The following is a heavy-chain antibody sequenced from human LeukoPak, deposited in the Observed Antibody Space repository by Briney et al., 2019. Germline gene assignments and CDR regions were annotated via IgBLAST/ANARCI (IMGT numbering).Heavy chain of an antibody. V-gene: IGHV4-59*01. Sequence: GSLRLSCAASGFTFSSYEMNWVRQAPGKGLEWIGYIYYSGSTNYNPSLKSRVTISVDTSKNQFSLKLSSVTAADTAVYYCARDQGDGGAIDYWGQGTLVTVSS. J-gene: IGHJ4*02. CDR1: GFTFSSYE. D-gene: IGHD4-23*01. CDR3: ARDQGDGGAIDY. CDR2: IYYSGST.